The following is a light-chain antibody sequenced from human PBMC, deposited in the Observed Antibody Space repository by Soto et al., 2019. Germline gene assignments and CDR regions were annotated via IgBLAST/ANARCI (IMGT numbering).Light chain of an antibody. CDR1: QSVSTN. CDR3: QQYSDWPPYT. V-gene: IGKV3-15*01. CDR2: GAS. J-gene: IGKJ2*01. Sequence: EIVMTQSPATLSVSPGERATLSCRTSQSVSTNLAWYQQKPGQPPRLLIYGASARATAIPARFSGGGSGTEFTLTITSLRSEDFAVYYCQQYSDWPPYTFGPGTKLEIK.